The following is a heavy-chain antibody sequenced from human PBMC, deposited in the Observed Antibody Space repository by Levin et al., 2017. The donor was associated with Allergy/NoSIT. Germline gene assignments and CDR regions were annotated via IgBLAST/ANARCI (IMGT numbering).Heavy chain of an antibody. CDR3: ARLPFSSSSTFDY. CDR2: IFPGDSDT. CDR1: GYSFTTYW. V-gene: IGHV5-51*01. D-gene: IGHD6-6*01. Sequence: RGESLKISCKGSGYSFTTYWIGWVRQMPGKGLEWMGIIFPGDSDTRYSPSFQGQVTISADKSISTAYLQWSSLKASDTAIYYCARLPFSSSSTFDYWGQGTLVTVSS. J-gene: IGHJ4*02.